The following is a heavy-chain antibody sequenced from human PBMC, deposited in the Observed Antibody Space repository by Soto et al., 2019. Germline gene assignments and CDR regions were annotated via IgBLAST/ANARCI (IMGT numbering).Heavy chain of an antibody. CDR1: GDSISRYGFY. CDR2: ISYSGNP. Sequence: QVQLQESGPGLVKPSQTLSLTCSVSGDSISRYGFYWSWIRQRPGTGLEWIGYISYSGNPYFNPSLRSRAPISIDPSKNQFSLRLSSVTAADTAVYYCATRGITLYHFDSWGQGTLVTVSS. J-gene: IGHJ4*02. D-gene: IGHD3-10*01. CDR3: ATRGITLYHFDS. V-gene: IGHV4-31*03.